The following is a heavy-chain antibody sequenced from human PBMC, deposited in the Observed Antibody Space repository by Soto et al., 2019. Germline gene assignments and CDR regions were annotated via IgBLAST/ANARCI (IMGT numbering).Heavy chain of an antibody. CDR2: MYPGDSDI. CDR3: ARHERLYSSSWYDYYYGMDV. J-gene: IGHJ6*02. D-gene: IGHD6-13*01. Sequence: GESLKISCKGYGYSFTTYWIGWVRQVPGKGLEWMGIMYPGDSDIRYSPSFEGQVTISADRSISTAYLQWSSLKASDTAMYYCARHERLYSSSWYDYYYGMDVWGQGTTVTVSS. CDR1: GYSFTTYW. V-gene: IGHV5-51*01.